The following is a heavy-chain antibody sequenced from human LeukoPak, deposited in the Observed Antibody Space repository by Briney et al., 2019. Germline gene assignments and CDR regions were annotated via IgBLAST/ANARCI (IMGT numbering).Heavy chain of an antibody. Sequence: VASVKVSCKASGYTFTGYYMHWVRQAPGQGLEWMGWIYPNSGGTNYAQKFQGRVTMTRDTSISTAYMELSRLRSDDTAVYYCARPGSYGDYIYFDYWGQGTLVTVSS. CDR3: ARPGSYGDYIYFDY. V-gene: IGHV1-2*02. CDR2: IYPNSGGT. J-gene: IGHJ4*02. D-gene: IGHD4-17*01. CDR1: GYTFTGYY.